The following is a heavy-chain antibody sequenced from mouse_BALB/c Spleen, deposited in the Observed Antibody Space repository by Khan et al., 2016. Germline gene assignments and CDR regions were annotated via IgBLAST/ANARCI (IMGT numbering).Heavy chain of an antibody. J-gene: IGHJ1*01. Sequence: EVELVESGGGLVKPGGSLKLSCAASGFTFSSYAMSWVRQTPEKRLEWVATISSGGSYTYYPASVTGRFTISRDNAKNTLYLQMSSLRSEATAMYYCARHEYDVWYFAVWGAGTTVTVSS. CDR1: GFTFSSYA. V-gene: IGHV5-9-3*01. CDR3: ARHEYDVWYFAV. CDR2: ISSGGSYT. D-gene: IGHD2-14*01.